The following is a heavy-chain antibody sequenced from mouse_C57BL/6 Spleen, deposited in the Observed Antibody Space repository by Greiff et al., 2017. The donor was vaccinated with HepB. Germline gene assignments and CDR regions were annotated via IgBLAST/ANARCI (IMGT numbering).Heavy chain of an antibody. V-gene: IGHV5-4*03. J-gene: IGHJ2*01. CDR2: ISDGGSYT. D-gene: IGHD2-5*01. CDR3: ARGGYSNFFDY. Sequence: EVKLQESGGGLVKPGGSLKLSCAASGFTFSSYAMSWVRQTPEKRLEWVATISDGGSYTYYPDNVKGRFTISRDNAKNNLYLQMSHLKSEDTAMYYCARGGYSNFFDYWGQGTTLTVSS. CDR1: GFTFSSYA.